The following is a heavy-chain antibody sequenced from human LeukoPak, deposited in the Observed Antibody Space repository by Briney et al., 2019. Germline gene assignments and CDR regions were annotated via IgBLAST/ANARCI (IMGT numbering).Heavy chain of an antibody. V-gene: IGHV5-51*01. D-gene: IGHD3-16*01. CDR2: IYPGDSDT. CDR1: GYSFTSYW. Sequence: GESLKISCKGSGYSFTSYWIGWVRQMPGKGLEWMGIIYPGDSDTRYNPSFQGQVTISADKSIGTAYLQWSSLEASDTGIYYCARRGPSSEHFDHWGQGTLVTVSS. CDR3: ARRGPSSEHFDH. J-gene: IGHJ4*02.